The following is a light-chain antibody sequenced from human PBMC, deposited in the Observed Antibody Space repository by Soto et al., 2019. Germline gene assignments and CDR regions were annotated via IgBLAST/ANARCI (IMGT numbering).Light chain of an antibody. CDR2: AAS. CDR1: QTISTY. J-gene: IGKJ3*01. V-gene: IGKV1-39*01. Sequence: DIQLTQFPSSLSASVGDGVTISCRASQTISTYLNWYQQRPGQAPKLLIYAASKLQSGFPSRFNGSMSGADFTLSISRIQPDDFASYYCQQSYSTFTGGPGTRVDLK. CDR3: QQSYSTFT.